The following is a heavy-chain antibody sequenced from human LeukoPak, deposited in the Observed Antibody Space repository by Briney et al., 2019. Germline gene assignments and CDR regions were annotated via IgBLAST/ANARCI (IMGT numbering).Heavy chain of an antibody. CDR2: IYPGDSDT. CDR3: ARSRSPGSSGYYDY. J-gene: IGHJ4*02. Sequence: GESLKISGKGSGYSFTSYWIGWMLQLPGKGLEWMGIIYPGDSDTRYSPSFQGQVTISADKSISTAYLQWSSLKASDTAMYYCARSRSPGSSGYYDYWGQGTLVTVSS. D-gene: IGHD6-19*01. V-gene: IGHV5-51*01. CDR1: GYSFTSYW.